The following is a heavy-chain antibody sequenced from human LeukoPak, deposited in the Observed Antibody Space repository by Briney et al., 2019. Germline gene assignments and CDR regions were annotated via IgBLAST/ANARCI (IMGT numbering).Heavy chain of an antibody. CDR1: GFTFSSYA. CDR2: ISGSGGTT. V-gene: IGHV3-23*01. J-gene: IGHJ6*02. Sequence: PGGSLRLSCAASGFTFSSYAMSWVRQAPGKGLEWVSAISGSGGTTYYADSVKGRFTISRDNSKNTLYLQMNSLRAEDTAVYYCAKDREIGTTGPYYGMDVWGQGTTVTVSS. D-gene: IGHD1-7*01. CDR3: AKDREIGTTGPYYGMDV.